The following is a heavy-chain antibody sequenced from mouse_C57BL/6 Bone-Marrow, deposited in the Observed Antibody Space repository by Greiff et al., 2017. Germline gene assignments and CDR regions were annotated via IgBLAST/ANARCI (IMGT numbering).Heavy chain of an antibody. D-gene: IGHD2-4*01. Sequence: QVQLQQPGAELVRPGTSVKLSCKASGYTFTGYWMHWVKQRPGQGLEWIGVIDPSDSYTNYNQKFKGKATLTVDTSSSTAYMQLSSLTSEDSAFYDCAREGLRRVFAYWGQGTLVTVSA. V-gene: IGHV1-59*01. CDR3: AREGLRRVFAY. CDR1: GYTFTGYW. CDR2: IDPSDSYT. J-gene: IGHJ3*01.